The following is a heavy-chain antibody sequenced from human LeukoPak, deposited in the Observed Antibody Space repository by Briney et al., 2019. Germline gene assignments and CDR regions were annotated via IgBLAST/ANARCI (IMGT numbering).Heavy chain of an antibody. J-gene: IGHJ4*02. CDR3: AREGGYGDYGYFDY. CDR2: IVPILGIT. Sequence: ASVKVSCKASGGTFSSYAISWVRQAPGQGLEWMGRIVPILGITNFAQKFQGRVTITADKSTSTAYMELSSLRSEDTAVYYCAREGGYGDYGYFDYWVQGTLVTVSS. D-gene: IGHD4-17*01. V-gene: IGHV1-69*04. CDR1: GGTFSSYA.